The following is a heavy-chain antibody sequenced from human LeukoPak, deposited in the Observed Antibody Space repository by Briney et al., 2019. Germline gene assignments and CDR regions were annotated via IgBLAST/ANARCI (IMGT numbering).Heavy chain of an antibody. Sequence: PSETLSLTCTVSGVSISSSNSYWGWIRQPPGKGLEWIGSIYHSGSTYYNPSLKSRVTISLDTSKNQFSLKLSSVTAADTAVYFCARAYSSSWYFNWFDPWGQGTLVTVSS. J-gene: IGHJ5*02. CDR1: GVSISSSNSY. D-gene: IGHD6-13*01. V-gene: IGHV4-39*07. CDR3: ARAYSSSWYFNWFDP. CDR2: IYHSGST.